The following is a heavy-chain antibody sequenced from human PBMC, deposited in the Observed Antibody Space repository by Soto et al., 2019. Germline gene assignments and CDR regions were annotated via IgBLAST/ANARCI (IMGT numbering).Heavy chain of an antibody. CDR2: ISSRSSYI. J-gene: IGHJ4*02. D-gene: IGHD3-22*01. CDR3: ARLTSDDSSGYYCY. CDR1: GFTFSSYS. Sequence: EVQLVESGGGLVKPGGSLRLSCAASGFTFSSYSMNWVRQAPGKGLEWVSSISSRSSYIYYADSVKCRFTISRDNAKNPRHLQMTSLRAEDTAVYYCARLTSDDSSGYYCYWGQGTLVTVSS. V-gene: IGHV3-21*01.